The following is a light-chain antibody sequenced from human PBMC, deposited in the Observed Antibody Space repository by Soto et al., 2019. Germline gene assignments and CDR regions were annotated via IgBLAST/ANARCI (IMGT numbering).Light chain of an antibody. J-gene: IGKJ4*01. CDR1: QSVSTN. V-gene: IGKV3-15*01. CDR3: QQYNNWPLT. CDR2: GPS. Sequence: ETVMTQSPATLSVSPGETATLSCRASQSVSTNVAWFQQKPGQVPRLLIYGPSTRATGAPAKFSGSGSGTEFTLTISYLQSEEVAVYYCQQYNNWPLTFGGGTKVEI.